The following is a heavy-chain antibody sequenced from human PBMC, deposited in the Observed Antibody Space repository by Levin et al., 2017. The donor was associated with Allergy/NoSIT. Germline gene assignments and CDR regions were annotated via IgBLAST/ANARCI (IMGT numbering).Heavy chain of an antibody. CDR3: ARDPGGSYSGPFDY. CDR1: GFTFSSYT. V-gene: IGHV3-64*01. CDR2: ISSNGGST. J-gene: IGHJ4*02. D-gene: IGHD1-26*01. Sequence: GESLKISCAASGFTFSSYTMHWVRQAPGKGLEYVSAISSNGGSTYYANSVKGRFTISRDNSKNTLYLQMGSLRAEDMAVYYCARDPGGSYSGPFDYWGQGTLVTVSS.